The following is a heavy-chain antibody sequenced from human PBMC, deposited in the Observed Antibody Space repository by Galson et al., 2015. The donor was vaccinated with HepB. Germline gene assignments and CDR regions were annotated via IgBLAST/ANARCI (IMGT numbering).Heavy chain of an antibody. J-gene: IGHJ4*02. V-gene: IGHV4-34*01. Sequence: ETLSLTCAVYGGSFSGYYWSWIRQPPGKGLEWIGEINHSGSTNYNPSLKSRVTISVDTSKNQFSLKLSSVTAADTAVYYCASRGYSYGRRGYFDYWGQGTLVTVSS. CDR2: INHSGST. CDR1: GGSFSGYY. CDR3: ASRGYSYGRRGYFDY. D-gene: IGHD5-18*01.